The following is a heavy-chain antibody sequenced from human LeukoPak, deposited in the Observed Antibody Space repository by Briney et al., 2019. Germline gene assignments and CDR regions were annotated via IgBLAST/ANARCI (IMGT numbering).Heavy chain of an antibody. J-gene: IGHJ4*02. CDR2: IYHSGNT. CDR1: GDSISTSNSY. D-gene: IGHD3-10*01. Sequence: ASETLSLTCTVSGDSISTSNSYWGWIRQPPGKGLEWIGSIYHSGNTYYNASLKSRVTISVDTSKNQFSLKLNFVTAADTAVYYCARKGRGPYGSVNGYFDYWGQGTLVTVSS. V-gene: IGHV4-39*01. CDR3: ARKGRGPYGSVNGYFDY.